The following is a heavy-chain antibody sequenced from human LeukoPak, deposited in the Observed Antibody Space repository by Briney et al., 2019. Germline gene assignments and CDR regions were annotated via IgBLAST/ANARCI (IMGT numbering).Heavy chain of an antibody. J-gene: IGHJ6*02. CDR2: ISSSGGTI. Sequence: GGSLRLSCAASGFTFSDYYMSWIRQAPGKGLEWVSYISSSGGTIYYADSVKGRFTISRDNAKNSLYLQMNSLRAEDTAVYYCARDRPPYEYGMDVWGQGTTVTVSS. D-gene: IGHD3-22*01. CDR1: GFTFSDYY. V-gene: IGHV3-11*01. CDR3: ARDRPPYEYGMDV.